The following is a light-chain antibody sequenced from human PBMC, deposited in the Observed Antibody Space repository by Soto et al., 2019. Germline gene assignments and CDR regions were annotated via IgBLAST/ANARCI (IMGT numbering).Light chain of an antibody. CDR1: SANIGAAYN. V-gene: IGLV1-40*01. Sequence: QGVVTQPPSVSGAPGQRVTISCTWSSANIGAAYNVDWYQQLPGTAPKLLIYGNNNRPSGVPARFSGSKSGTSASLAIAGLQAEDEGDYYCQSYDSSLSGYVFGTGTKVTVL. CDR3: QSYDSSLSGYV. J-gene: IGLJ1*01. CDR2: GNN.